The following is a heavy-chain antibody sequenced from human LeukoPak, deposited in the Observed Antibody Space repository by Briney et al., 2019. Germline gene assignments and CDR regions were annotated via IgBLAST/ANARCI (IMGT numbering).Heavy chain of an antibody. CDR2: IIPSLGIA. V-gene: IGHV1-69*04. J-gene: IGHJ6*02. CDR3: PRDPSGMDV. Sequence: KVSXKAXGGTFISYAISWVRQAPGQGGEWMGRIIPSLGIANYAQKFQGRVTINAEKARSTAYMQLSSLRSEDTAVYYCPRDPSGMDVWGQGTTVTVSS. CDR1: GGTFISYA.